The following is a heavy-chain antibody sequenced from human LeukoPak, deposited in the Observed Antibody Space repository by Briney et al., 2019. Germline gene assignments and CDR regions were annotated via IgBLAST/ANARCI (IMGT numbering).Heavy chain of an antibody. V-gene: IGHV3-7*03. D-gene: IGHD2-15*01. CDR3: ARDLWEVVVAAPLDY. CDR1: GFTFSSYW. J-gene: IGHJ4*02. CDR2: IKQDGSEK. Sequence: GGSLRLSCAASGFTFSSYWMSWVRQAPGKGLEWVANIKQDGSEKYYVDSVKGRFTFSRDNAKNSLYPQMNSLRAEDTAVYYCARDLWEVVVAAPLDYWGQGTLVTVSS.